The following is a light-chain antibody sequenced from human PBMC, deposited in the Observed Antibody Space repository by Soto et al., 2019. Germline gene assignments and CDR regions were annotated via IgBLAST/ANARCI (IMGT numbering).Light chain of an antibody. CDR3: MQALQTPNT. CDR1: HTLLYNNAYNY. CDR2: FGS. V-gene: IGKV2-28*01. Sequence: IVVTQNPLTLSVTPGEPPSTSCRPSHTLLYNNAYNYLDWYVQKPGQSPQLLIYFGSNRASGVPDRFSASGSGTDFTLRISRVEAEDVGLYYCMQALQTPNTFGQGTRLEIK. J-gene: IGKJ5*01.